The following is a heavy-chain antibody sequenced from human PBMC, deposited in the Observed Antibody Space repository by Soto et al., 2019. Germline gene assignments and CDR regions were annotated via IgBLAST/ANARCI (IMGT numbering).Heavy chain of an antibody. D-gene: IGHD2-2*02. CDR1: GFSLSTSGVG. V-gene: IGHV2-5*01. J-gene: IGHJ6*02. CDR2: IYWNGDK. Sequence: SGPTLVNPTQTLTLTCTFSGFSLSTSGVGVGWIRQPPGKALEWLAFIYWNGDKRYSPSLKSRLTITKDTSKNQVVLTMTNMAPVDTATYYCAHRRDYNYGMDVWGQGTTVTVSS. CDR3: AHRRDYNYGMDV.